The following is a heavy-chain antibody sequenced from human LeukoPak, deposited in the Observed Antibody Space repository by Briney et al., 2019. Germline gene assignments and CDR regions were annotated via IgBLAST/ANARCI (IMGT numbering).Heavy chain of an antibody. J-gene: IGHJ4*02. CDR3: AKAPANYVDTPMGTFDY. V-gene: IGHV3-53*01. CDR1: GFTVSSNY. D-gene: IGHD5-18*01. Sequence: GSLRLPCAASGFTVSSNYMSWVRQAPGKGLEWVSVIYSGGSTYYADSVKGRFTISRDNSKNTLYLQMNSLRAEDTAVYYCAKAPANYVDTPMGTFDYWGQGTLVTVSS. CDR2: IYSGGST.